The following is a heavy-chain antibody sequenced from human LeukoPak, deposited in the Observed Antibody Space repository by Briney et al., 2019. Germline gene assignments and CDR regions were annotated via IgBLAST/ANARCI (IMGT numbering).Heavy chain of an antibody. CDR1: GLTVRSNN. CDR2: ITTGGST. J-gene: IGHJ6*02. V-gene: IGHV3-66*01. D-gene: IGHD5-24*01. Sequence: SGGSLRLSCAAAGLTVRSNNMIWFRQAPGKGLKGVSTITTGGSTNHADSVKGRFSISRDNAKNTLYLQMNSLRAEDTAVYYCARDVPNDGCGMDVWGQGTTVTVSS. CDR3: ARDVPNDGCGMDV.